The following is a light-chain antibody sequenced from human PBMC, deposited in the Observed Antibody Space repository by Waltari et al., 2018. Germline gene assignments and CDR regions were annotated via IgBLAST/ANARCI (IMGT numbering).Light chain of an antibody. CDR1: KGISNY. Sequence: DIQMTQSPSSLSASVGDRVTITCRASKGISNYLAWYQQKPGKVPKLLIYAASTLQSGVPSRFIGSGSWTDFTLTISSLQPEDVATYYCQKYNSAPHTFGQGTKLEI. CDR2: AAS. V-gene: IGKV1-27*01. CDR3: QKYNSAPHT. J-gene: IGKJ2*01.